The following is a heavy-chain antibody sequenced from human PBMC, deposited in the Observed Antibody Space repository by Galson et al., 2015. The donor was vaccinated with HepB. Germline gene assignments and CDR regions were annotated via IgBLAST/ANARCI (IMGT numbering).Heavy chain of an antibody. CDR3: ARGRGYGSGTYLDY. D-gene: IGHD3-10*01. CDR2: ISYDGNIK. J-gene: IGHJ4*02. V-gene: IGHV3-30-3*01. CDR1: GFTFTSYS. Sequence: SLRLSCAASGFTFTSYSMHWVRQAPGKGLDWVAVISYDGNIKYYADSVKGRFTIFRDNSKNTLYLQMNSLRAADTAVYYCARGRGYGSGTYLDYWGQGTLVTVSS.